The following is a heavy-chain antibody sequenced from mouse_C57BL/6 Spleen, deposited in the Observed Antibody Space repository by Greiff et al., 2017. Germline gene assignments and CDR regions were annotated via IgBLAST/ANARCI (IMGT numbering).Heavy chain of an antibody. V-gene: IGHV5-4*01. CDR1: GFTFSSYA. J-gene: IGHJ2*01. CDR2: ISDCGSYT. Sequence: EVKVVESGGGLVKPGGSLKLSCAASGFTFSSYAMSWVRQTPEKRLEWVATISDCGSYTYYPANVKGRLTISRDNAKNNLYLHMSHLKSEDTAMYYCARDGLAGTGFDYWGQGTTLTVSS. D-gene: IGHD2-14*01. CDR3: ARDGLAGTGFDY.